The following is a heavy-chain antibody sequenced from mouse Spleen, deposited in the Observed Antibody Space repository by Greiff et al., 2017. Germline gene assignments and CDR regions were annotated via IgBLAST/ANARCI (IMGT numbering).Heavy chain of an antibody. V-gene: IGHV1-63*01. Sequence: VQLVESGAELVRPGTSVKMSCKASGYTFTNYWIGWAKQRPGHGLEWIGDIYPGGGYTNYNEKFKGKATLTADKSSSTAYMQFSSLTSEDSAIYYCARDSLRGFDYWGQGTTLTVSS. CDR3: ARDSLRGFDY. CDR2: IYPGGGYT. CDR1: GYTFTNYW. J-gene: IGHJ2*01. D-gene: IGHD1-1*01.